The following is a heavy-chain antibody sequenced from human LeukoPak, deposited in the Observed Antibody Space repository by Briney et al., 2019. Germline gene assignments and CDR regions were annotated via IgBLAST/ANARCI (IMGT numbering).Heavy chain of an antibody. J-gene: IGHJ4*02. D-gene: IGHD1-7*01. Sequence: GESLKISCKGSGYRFISYWIGWVRQMPGKGLEWMGIIYPGDSDTRYSPSFQGQVTISADKSISTAYLQWSSLKASDTAVYYCVCDRGNFDSFDFWGQGTLVTVSS. CDR2: IYPGDSDT. CDR1: GYRFISYW. CDR3: VCDRGNFDSFDF. V-gene: IGHV5-51*01.